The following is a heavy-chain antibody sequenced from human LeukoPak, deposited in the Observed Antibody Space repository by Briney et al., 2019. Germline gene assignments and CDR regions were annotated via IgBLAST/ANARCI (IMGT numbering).Heavy chain of an antibody. D-gene: IGHD2-2*01. CDR1: GFTFSSYG. CDR3: ARSVWRYCSSTSCYYFDY. Sequence: PGGSLRLSCAASGFTFSSYGMHWVRQAPGKGLEWVAVIWYDGSNKYYADSVKGRFTISRDNSKNTLYLQMNSLRAEDTAVYYCARSVWRYCSSTSCYYFDYWGQGTLVTVSS. CDR2: IWYDGSNK. J-gene: IGHJ4*02. V-gene: IGHV3-33*01.